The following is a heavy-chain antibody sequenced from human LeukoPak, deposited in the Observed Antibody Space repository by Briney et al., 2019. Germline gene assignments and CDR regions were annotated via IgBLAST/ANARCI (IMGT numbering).Heavy chain of an antibody. J-gene: IGHJ3*02. CDR1: GYTFTSYD. CDR3: ARGRYDYVWGSYRYGAHAAFDI. D-gene: IGHD3-16*02. Sequence: ASVKVSCKASGYTFTSYDINWVRQATGQGLEWMGWMNPNSGNTGYAQKFQGRVTITRNTSISTAYMELSSLRSEDTAVYYCARGRYDYVWGSYRYGAHAAFDIWGQGTMVTVSS. V-gene: IGHV1-8*03. CDR2: MNPNSGNT.